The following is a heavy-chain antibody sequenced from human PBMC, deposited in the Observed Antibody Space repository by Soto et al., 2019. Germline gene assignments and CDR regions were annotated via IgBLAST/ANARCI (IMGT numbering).Heavy chain of an antibody. CDR3: ATKTDHNLGLELDY. J-gene: IGHJ4*02. CDR2: IIPIFGTA. D-gene: IGHD1-1*01. CDR1: GGTFSSYA. V-gene: IGHV1-69*06. Sequence: QVQLVQSGAEVKKPGSSVKISCKASGGTFSSYAISWVRQAPGQGLEWMGGIIPIFGTANYAQKFQGRVTITADKSTSTAYMELSSLRSEDTAVYYCATKTDHNLGLELDYWGQGTLVTVSS.